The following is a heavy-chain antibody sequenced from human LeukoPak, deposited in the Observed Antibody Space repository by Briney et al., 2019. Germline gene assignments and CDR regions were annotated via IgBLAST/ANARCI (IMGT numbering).Heavy chain of an antibody. CDR3: ARHTTVVPPHYFDY. CDR1: GGSISSYY. V-gene: IGHV4-59*08. Sequence: SETLSLTCTVSGGSISSYYWSWLRQPPGKGLEWLGYIYYSGSTNYNPSLKSRVTISLDTSKNQISLKLSSVTAADTAVYYCARHTTVVPPHYFDYWGQGTLVTVSS. J-gene: IGHJ4*02. D-gene: IGHD4-23*01. CDR2: IYYSGST.